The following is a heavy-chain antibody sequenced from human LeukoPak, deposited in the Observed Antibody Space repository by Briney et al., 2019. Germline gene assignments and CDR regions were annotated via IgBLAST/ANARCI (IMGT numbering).Heavy chain of an antibody. CDR1: GFTFSNSW. CDR2: IKEDGSAK. D-gene: IGHD6-13*01. Sequence: GGSLRLSSAASGFTFSNSWMSWVRQAPGTGLEWVFNIKEDGSAKNYVDSVKGRFTISRDNAKNSLYLQMNSLRAEDTAVYCCARDRAYSSFDYWGQGTPVTVSS. CDR3: ARDRAYSSFDY. J-gene: IGHJ4*02. V-gene: IGHV3-7*01.